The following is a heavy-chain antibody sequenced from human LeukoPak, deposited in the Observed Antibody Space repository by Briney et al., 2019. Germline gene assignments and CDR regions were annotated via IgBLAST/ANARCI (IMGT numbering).Heavy chain of an antibody. J-gene: IGHJ4*02. CDR1: GDSISSYY. D-gene: IGHD3-22*01. CDR3: ARRRSGYSHFDY. CDR2: IYTSGNT. V-gene: IGHV4-4*09. Sequence: PSETLSLTCIVSGDSISSYYWSWIRQPPGKGLEWIGHIYTSGNTDYNPSLKSRATISADTSKNQFSLKLNSVSAADTAVYYCARRRSGYSHFDYWGQGTLVTVSS.